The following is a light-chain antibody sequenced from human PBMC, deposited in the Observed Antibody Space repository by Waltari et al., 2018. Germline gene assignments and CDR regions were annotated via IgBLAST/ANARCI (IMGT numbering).Light chain of an antibody. V-gene: IGKV2-30*02. J-gene: IGKJ2*01. CDR3: MQGTHWPYT. CDR1: QSLGHSDGNTH. Sequence: VVMTQSPLSLPVILGQPASISCKSSQSLGHSDGNTHLTWFQQRPGQSPRRLIYRVSTRDSGVPDRFSGSGSGSDFTLKISRVEAEDVAVYYCMQGTHWPYTFGQGTKLDIK. CDR2: RVS.